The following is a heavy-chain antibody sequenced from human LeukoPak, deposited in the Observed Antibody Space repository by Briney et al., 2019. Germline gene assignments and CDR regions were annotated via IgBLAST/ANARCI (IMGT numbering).Heavy chain of an antibody. J-gene: IGHJ4*02. D-gene: IGHD6-6*01. CDR2: IIPIFGTA. CDR1: GGTFSSYA. Sequence: ASVKVSCKASGGTFSSYAISWVRQAPGQGLEWMGGIIPIFGTASYAQKLQGRVTMTTDTSTSTAYMELRSLRSDDTAVYYCARALVAARPDFLWGQGTPVTVSS. CDR3: ARALVAARPDFL. V-gene: IGHV1-69*05.